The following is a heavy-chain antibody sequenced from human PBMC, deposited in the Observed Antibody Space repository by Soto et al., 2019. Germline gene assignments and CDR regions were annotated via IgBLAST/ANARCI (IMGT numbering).Heavy chain of an antibody. V-gene: IGHV3-74*01. D-gene: IGHD2-21*02. J-gene: IGHJ3*01. Sequence: EVQLVESEGGLVQLGGSLRLSCAASGFTFNYYGMHWVRQAPGQGLVWVSHIHSDGSSTTYADSVKGRFTISRDNAKNTLYLQMNSLRAEDTAVYYCARGDKGGFDLWCQGTTVTVSS. CDR3: ARGDKGGFDL. CDR1: GFTFNYYG. CDR2: IHSDGSST.